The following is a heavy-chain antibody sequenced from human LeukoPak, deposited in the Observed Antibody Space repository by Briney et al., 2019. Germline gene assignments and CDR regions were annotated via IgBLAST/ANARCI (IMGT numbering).Heavy chain of an antibody. D-gene: IGHD3-22*01. CDR2: FSGSGGGT. V-gene: IGHV3-23*01. J-gene: IGHJ3*02. CDR1: GFTFSTYA. CDR3: ATKVVTDAFDI. Sequence: GGSLRLSCAASGFTFSTYAMSWVRQAPGKGLEWVSSFSGSGGGTYYADSVKGRYTISRDNSKNTLYLQMNSLRAEDTAVYYCATKVVTDAFDIWGRGTMVTVSS.